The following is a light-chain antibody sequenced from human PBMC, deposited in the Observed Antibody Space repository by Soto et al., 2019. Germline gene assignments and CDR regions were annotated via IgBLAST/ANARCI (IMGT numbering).Light chain of an antibody. V-gene: IGLV3-1*01. CDR2: QDN. J-gene: IGLJ2*01. CDR3: QAWDSSHVV. Sequence: SYELTQPPSVSVSPGQTASITCSGNKLGDKYACWYQQKPGQSPVMVIYQDNKRPSGISERFSGSNSGNTATLTISGTQSLDEADYYSQAWDSSHVVFGGGTKLTVL. CDR1: KLGDKY.